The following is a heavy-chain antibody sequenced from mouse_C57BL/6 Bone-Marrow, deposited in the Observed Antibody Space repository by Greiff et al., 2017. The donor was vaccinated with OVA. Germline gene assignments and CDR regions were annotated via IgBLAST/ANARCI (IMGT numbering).Heavy chain of an antibody. CDR3: NRTFFDY. J-gene: IGHJ2*01. CDR1: GFNFKDDY. V-gene: IGHV14-4*01. CDR2: IDPENGDT. Sequence: EVQLQQSGAELVRPGASVKLSCTASGFNFKDDYMHWVKQRPEQGLEWIGWIDPENGDTEYASKFQGKATITADTSSNTAYLEISSVTYEDTAVYYCNRTFFDYWGQGTTLTVSA.